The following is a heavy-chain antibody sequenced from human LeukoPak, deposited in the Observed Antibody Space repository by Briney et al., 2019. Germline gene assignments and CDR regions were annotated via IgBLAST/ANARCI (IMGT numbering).Heavy chain of an antibody. CDR1: GFTFSSYS. V-gene: IGHV3-21*01. CDR3: ARATYYDFWSGYSWVNWFDP. J-gene: IGHJ5*02. D-gene: IGHD3-3*01. Sequence: PGGSLRLSCAASGFTFSSYSMNWVRQAPGKGLEWVSSISSSSYIYYADSVKGRFTISRDNAKNSLYLQMNSLRAEDTAVYYCARATYYDFWSGYSWVNWFDPWGQGTLVTVSS. CDR2: ISSSSYI.